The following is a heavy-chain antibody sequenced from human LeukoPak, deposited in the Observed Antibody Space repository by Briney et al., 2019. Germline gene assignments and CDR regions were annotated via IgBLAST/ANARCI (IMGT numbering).Heavy chain of an antibody. CDR2: INSDGSST. V-gene: IGHV3-74*01. CDR1: GFTFSSYW. J-gene: IGHJ4*02. Sequence: GGSLRLSCAASGFTFSSYWMHWVRQAPGKGLVWVSRINSDGSSTSYADSVKGRFIISRDNAKNTLYLQMNSLRAEDTAVYYCARGGRIAARPLDYWGQGTLVTVSS. D-gene: IGHD6-6*01. CDR3: ARGGRIAARPLDY.